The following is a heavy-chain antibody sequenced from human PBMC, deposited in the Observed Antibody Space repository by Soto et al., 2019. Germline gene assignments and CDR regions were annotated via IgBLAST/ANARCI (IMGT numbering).Heavy chain of an antibody. Sequence: PSETLSLTCAVYGGSFSGYYWSWIRQPPGKGLEWIGEINHSGSTNYNPSLKSRVTISVDTSKNQFSLKLSSVTAADTAVYYCARERILGSSTRLDYWGQGTLVTVSS. J-gene: IGHJ4*02. D-gene: IGHD2-2*01. CDR3: ARERILGSSTRLDY. CDR2: INHSGST. V-gene: IGHV4-34*01. CDR1: GGSFSGYY.